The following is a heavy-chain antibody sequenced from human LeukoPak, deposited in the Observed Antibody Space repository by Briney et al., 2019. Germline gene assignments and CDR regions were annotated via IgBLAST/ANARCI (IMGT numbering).Heavy chain of an antibody. D-gene: IGHD3-22*01. J-gene: IGHJ3*02. V-gene: IGHV4-59*01. CDR1: GGSISSYY. Sequence: PSETLSLTCSVSGGSISSYYWSWIRQPPGKGLEWIGYIYYTGGTNYNPSLMSRVTMSIDTSRNQFSLKLTSVTAADTAVYFWARDSDSALDYYDSSGPGAFDIWGQGTMGTVSS. CDR3: ARDSDSALDYYDSSGPGAFDI. CDR2: IYYTGGT.